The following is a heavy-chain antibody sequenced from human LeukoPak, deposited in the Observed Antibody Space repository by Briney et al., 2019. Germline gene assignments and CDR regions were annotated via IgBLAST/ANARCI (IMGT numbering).Heavy chain of an antibody. CDR3: ARGLRLGELSFDFDY. D-gene: IGHD3-16*02. CDR1: GYTFTSYG. J-gene: IGHJ4*02. Sequence: GASVKVSCKASGYTFTSYGISWVRQAPGQGLEWMGWISAYNGNTNYARKLQGRVTMTTDTSTSTAYMELRSLRSDDTAVYYCARGLRLGELSFDFDYWGQGTLVTVSS. V-gene: IGHV1-18*04. CDR2: ISAYNGNT.